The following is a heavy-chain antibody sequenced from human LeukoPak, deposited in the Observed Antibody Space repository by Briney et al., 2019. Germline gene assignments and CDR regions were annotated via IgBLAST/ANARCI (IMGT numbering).Heavy chain of an antibody. D-gene: IGHD1-26*01. CDR3: ARQTFGATNAFDI. J-gene: IGHJ3*02. V-gene: IGHV5-51*01. Sequence: GESLQISCKGSGYSFTSYWIGWVRQMPGKGLEWMGIIYPVDSDTRYSPSFQGQVTISADKSISTAYLQWSSLKASDTAMYYCARQTFGATNAFDIWGQGTMFTVSS. CDR1: GYSFTSYW. CDR2: IYPVDSDT.